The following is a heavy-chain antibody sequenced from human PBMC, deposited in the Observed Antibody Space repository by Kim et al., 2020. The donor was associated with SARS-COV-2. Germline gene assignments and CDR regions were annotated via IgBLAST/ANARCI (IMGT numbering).Heavy chain of an antibody. J-gene: IGHJ4*02. CDR3: TTGGYSYGSDY. D-gene: IGHD5-18*01. Sequence: DYAAPVKDRFTISRDDSKNTLYLQMNSLKTEDTAVYYCTTGGYSYGSDYWGQGTLVTVSS. V-gene: IGHV3-15*01.